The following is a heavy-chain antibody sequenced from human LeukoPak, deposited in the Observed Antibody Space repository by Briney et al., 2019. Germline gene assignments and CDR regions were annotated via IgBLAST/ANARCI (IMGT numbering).Heavy chain of an antibody. CDR1: GYSFTSYG. CDR2: ISTYNGNT. V-gene: IGHV1-18*01. J-gene: IGHJ4*02. D-gene: IGHD5-24*01. Sequence: ASVKVSCKASGYSFTSYGISWVRQAPGQGLEWMGWISTYNGNTKSAQKFQDRVTMTTDTSTSTVYMDLRSLRSDDTAVYYCATDANRDSYNPLLDYWGQGTLVTVSS. CDR3: ATDANRDSYNPLLDY.